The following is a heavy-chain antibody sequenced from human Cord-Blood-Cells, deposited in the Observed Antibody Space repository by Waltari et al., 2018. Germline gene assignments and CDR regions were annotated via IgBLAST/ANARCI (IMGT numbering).Heavy chain of an antibody. CDR2: ISGSGGST. CDR3: AKAGWGRGKGGAFDI. J-gene: IGHJ3*02. CDR1: GFTFSSYP. D-gene: IGHD6-19*01. V-gene: IGHV3-23*04. Sequence: EVQLVESGGGLVQPGGSLRLSCAASGFTFSSYPMSWVRQAPGKGLGWVSAISGSGGSTYYADSVKGRFTISRDNSKNTLYLQMNILRAEDTAVYYCAKAGWGRGKGGAFDIWGQGTMVTVSS.